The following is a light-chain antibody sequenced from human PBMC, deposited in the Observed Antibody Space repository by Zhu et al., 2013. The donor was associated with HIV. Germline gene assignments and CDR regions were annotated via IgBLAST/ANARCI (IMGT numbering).Light chain of an antibody. CDR1: QSVTSTH. V-gene: IGKV3D-15*01. Sequence: DIVMTQSPATLSVSPGERATLSCRASQSVTSTHLAWYQQEPGQAPRLLIYGASNRATGIPDRFSGSGSGTDFTLTISSLQSEDFAVYYCQQYNNWPYTFGQGTKLEIK. CDR2: GAS. J-gene: IGKJ2*01. CDR3: QQYNNWPYT.